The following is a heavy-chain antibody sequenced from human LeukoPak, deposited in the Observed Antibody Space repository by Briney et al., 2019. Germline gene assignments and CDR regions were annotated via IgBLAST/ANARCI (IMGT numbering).Heavy chain of an antibody. CDR3: ARDGNYDILTGYSEGEDY. D-gene: IGHD3-9*01. CDR2: IYSGGST. Sequence: PGGSLRLSCAASGFTVSSNYMSWVRQAPGRGLEWVSVIYSGGSTYYADSVKGRFTISRDSSKNTVYLQMNRLRAEDTAVYYCARDGNYDILTGYSEGEDYWGEGTLVTVS. V-gene: IGHV3-66*01. J-gene: IGHJ4*02. CDR1: GFTVSSNY.